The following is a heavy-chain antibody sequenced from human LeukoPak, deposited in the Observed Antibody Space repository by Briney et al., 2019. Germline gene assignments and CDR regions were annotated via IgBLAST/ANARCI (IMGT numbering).Heavy chain of an antibody. D-gene: IGHD5-12*01. Sequence: GGSLRLSCAASGFTFSSYSMSWVRQAPGKGLEWVSSIGSSGATTYYADSAKGRFTISRDNSQNTQYLQMNSLRAEDTAVYYCVKDRPTWPIDYWGQGTLVTVSS. CDR1: GFTFSSYS. CDR3: VKDRPTWPIDY. J-gene: IGHJ4*02. V-gene: IGHV3-23*01. CDR2: IGSSGATT.